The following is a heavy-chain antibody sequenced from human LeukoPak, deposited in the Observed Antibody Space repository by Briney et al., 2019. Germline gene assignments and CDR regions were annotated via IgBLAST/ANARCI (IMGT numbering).Heavy chain of an antibody. D-gene: IGHD6-13*01. CDR2: IYHSGRT. CDR3: AREGDSSSVGWFDP. CDR1: GFTFSSYE. V-gene: IGHV4-38-2*02. J-gene: IGHJ5*02. Sequence: GSLRLSCAASGFTFSSYEMNWVRQAPGKGLEWIGSIYHSGRTYYNPSLKSRATISVDTSKNQFSLKLNSVTAADTAVYYCAREGDSSSVGWFDPWGQGTLVTVSS.